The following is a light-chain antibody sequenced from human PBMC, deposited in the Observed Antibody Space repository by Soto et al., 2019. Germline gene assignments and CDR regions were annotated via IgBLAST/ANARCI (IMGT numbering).Light chain of an antibody. CDR2: GNN. CDR1: SSDIGEHYD. CDR3: AAWDDRLSAYV. Sequence: QSVLTQPPSVSGAPGQRVTISCTGSSSDIGEHYDVHWYQQLPGTAPKLLIYGNNNRPSGVPDRFSDSKSGTSAFLAISGLRSEDEADYYCAAWDDRLSAYVFGTGTKVTVL. V-gene: IGLV1-40*01. J-gene: IGLJ1*01.